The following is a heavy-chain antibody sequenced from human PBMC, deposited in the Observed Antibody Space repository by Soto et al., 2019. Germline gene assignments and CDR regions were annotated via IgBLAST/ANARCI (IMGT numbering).Heavy chain of an antibody. D-gene: IGHD5-18*01. CDR2: IYYSGST. CDR3: ARRYGKNAFDI. Sequence: PSETLSLTCTVSGGSISSYYWSWIRQPPGKGLEWIGYIYYSGSTNYNPPLKSRVTISVDTSKNQFSLKLSSVTAAGTAVYYCARRYGKNAFDIWGQGTMVTVSS. V-gene: IGHV4-59*01. CDR1: GGSISSYY. J-gene: IGHJ3*02.